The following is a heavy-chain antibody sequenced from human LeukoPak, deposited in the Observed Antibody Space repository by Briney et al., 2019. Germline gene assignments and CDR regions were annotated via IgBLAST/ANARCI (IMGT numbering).Heavy chain of an antibody. CDR3: ARQRSSGWYYYFDY. V-gene: IGHV1-2*02. D-gene: IGHD6-19*01. Sequence: ASVKVSCKASGGTFSSYAISWVRQAPGQGLEWMGWINPNSGGTNYAQKFQGRVTMTRDTSISTAYMELSRLRSDDTAVYYCARQRSSGWYYYFDYWGQGTLVTVSS. CDR1: GGTFSSYA. CDR2: INPNSGGT. J-gene: IGHJ4*02.